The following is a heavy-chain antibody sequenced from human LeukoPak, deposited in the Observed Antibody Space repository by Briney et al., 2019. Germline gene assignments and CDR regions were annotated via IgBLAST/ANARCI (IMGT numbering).Heavy chain of an antibody. V-gene: IGHV1-69*06. CDR3: ARVPDYGDYEKYYFDY. J-gene: IGHJ4*02. Sequence: GASVEVSCKASGGTFSSYAISWVRQAPGQGPEWMGGIIPIFGTANYAQKFQGRVTITADKSTSTAYMELSSLRSEDTAVYYCARVPDYGDYEKYYFDYWGQGTLVTVSS. D-gene: IGHD4-17*01. CDR1: GGTFSSYA. CDR2: IIPIFGTA.